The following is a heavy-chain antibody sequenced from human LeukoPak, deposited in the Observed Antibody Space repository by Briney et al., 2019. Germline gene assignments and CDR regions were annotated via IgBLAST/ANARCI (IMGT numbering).Heavy chain of an antibody. J-gene: IGHJ4*02. V-gene: IGHV4-59*01. Sequence: KASESRSPNCTVAGGSLTSFYWRWIRQPPRKGLGWVGYIYYSGSTNYNPSLKSRVTISVDTSKNQFSLKLSSVTAADTAVYYCARDRSSGWYGKYYFDYWGQGTLVTVSS. CDR3: ARDRSSGWYGKYYFDY. D-gene: IGHD6-19*01. CDR2: IYYSGST. CDR1: GGSLTSFY.